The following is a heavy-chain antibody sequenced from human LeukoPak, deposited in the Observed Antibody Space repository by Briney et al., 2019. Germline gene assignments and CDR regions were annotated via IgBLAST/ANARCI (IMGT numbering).Heavy chain of an antibody. V-gene: IGHV3-7*01. D-gene: IGHD1-14*01. CDR1: GFTFSTYW. Sequence: GGSLRLSCAASGFTFSTYWMSWVRQAPGNGLEWVADIKEDGSQKRYMDSMKGRFTISRDNTKNSLYLQMDSLRAEDTAVYYCTGSPLRRSDSWGQGTLVTVSS. CDR3: TGSPLRRSDS. CDR2: IKEDGSQK. J-gene: IGHJ4*02.